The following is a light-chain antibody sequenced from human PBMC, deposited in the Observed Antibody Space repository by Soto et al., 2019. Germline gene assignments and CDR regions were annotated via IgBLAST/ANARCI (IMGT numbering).Light chain of an antibody. CDR3: QQYNNYWT. CDR2: KSS. Sequence: IQMTQSPSTLSASVGDRVTITCRASQPINIWLAWYQQKPGKAPRLLIYKSSTLQSGVPSRFSGSGSGTEFTLTITDLQPDDFATYFCQQYNNYWTFGQGTEVEIK. CDR1: QPINIW. V-gene: IGKV1-5*03. J-gene: IGKJ1*01.